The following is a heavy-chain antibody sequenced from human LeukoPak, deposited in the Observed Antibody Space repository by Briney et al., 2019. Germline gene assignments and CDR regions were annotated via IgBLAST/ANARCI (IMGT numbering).Heavy chain of an antibody. V-gene: IGHV3-48*02. CDR2: ISSSSSTI. CDR1: GFTFSTYS. D-gene: IGHD3-16*01. J-gene: IGHJ1*01. CDR3: ARDQQVKRFPGYFQH. Sequence: PGGSLRLSCAASGFTFSTYSINWVRQAPGKGLEWVSYISSSSSTIYYADSVKGRFTISRDNARNSLYLQMNSLRDEDTAVYYCARDQQVKRFPGYFQHWGQGTLVTVSS.